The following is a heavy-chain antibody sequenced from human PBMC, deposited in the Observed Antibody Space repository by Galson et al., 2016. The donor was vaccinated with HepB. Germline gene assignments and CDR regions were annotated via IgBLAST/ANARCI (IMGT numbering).Heavy chain of an antibody. CDR3: ARDIGDCSSGTCYSDYLDY. V-gene: IGHV3-48*01. CDR1: GFTFSSSA. J-gene: IGHJ4*02. D-gene: IGHD2-15*01. CDR2: ISGGSSTI. Sequence: SLRLSCAASGFTFSSSAMNWVRQAPGKGLEWLSHISGGSSTIYYADSVKGRFTVSRDNSKNTLFLQMSSLRAEDSAVYYCARDIGDCSSGTCYSDYLDYWGQGTLVAVSS.